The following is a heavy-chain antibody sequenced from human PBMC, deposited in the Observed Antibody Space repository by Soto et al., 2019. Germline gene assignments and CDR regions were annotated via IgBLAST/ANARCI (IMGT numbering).Heavy chain of an antibody. J-gene: IGHJ4*02. CDR2: INHSGST. D-gene: IGHD6-19*01. V-gene: IGHV4-34*01. Sequence: QVQLQQWGAGLLKPSETLSLTCAVYGGSFSDFYWTWIRQLPGKGLEWIGEINHSGSTNYNPSLKSRFAISVDPSKNQCSLNLRSVTAADTAVYYCGPRGAVADPRGYWGQGTLVTVSS. CDR3: GPRGAVADPRGY. CDR1: GGSFSDFY.